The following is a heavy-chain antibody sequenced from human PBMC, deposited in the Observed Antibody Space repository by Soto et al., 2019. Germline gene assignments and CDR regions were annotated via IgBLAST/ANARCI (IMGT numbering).Heavy chain of an antibody. D-gene: IGHD3-10*01. CDR2: IWFDGSNK. V-gene: IGHV3-33*01. J-gene: IGHJ1*01. CDR1: GFTFSSYS. Sequence: PGGSLRISCATAGFTFSSYSIHWVRQAPGKGLEWVAEIWFDGSNKFYADSVKGRFTISRDNFNNTVYVQMNSRRVEDTAVYFCARDDTIVYLVEPWGHCTLVILTS. CDR3: ARDDTIVYLVEP.